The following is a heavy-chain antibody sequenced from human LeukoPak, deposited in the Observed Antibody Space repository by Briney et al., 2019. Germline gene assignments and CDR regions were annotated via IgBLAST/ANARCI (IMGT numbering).Heavy chain of an antibody. V-gene: IGHV5-10-1*01. CDR2: IDPSDSYT. CDR1: GYSFTSYW. D-gene: IGHD2-15*01. J-gene: IGHJ4*02. Sequence: GDSLKISCKGSGYSFTSYWISWVRQMPGKGLEWMGRIDPSDSYTNYRPSFQGHVTISADKSISTAYLQWSSLKASDTAMYYRASRLGYCSGGSCYDYWGQGTLVTVSS. CDR3: ASRLGYCSGGSCYDY.